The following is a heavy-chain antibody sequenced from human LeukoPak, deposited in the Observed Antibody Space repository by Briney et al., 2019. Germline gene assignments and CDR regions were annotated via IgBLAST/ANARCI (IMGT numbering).Heavy chain of an antibody. CDR1: GFTFDNFA. CDR3: ARAHDYYASSGPFDY. CDR2: ISSSSSTI. J-gene: IGHJ4*02. D-gene: IGHD3-22*01. Sequence: PGGSLRLSCAASGFTFDNFAMNWVRQAPGKGLEWVSYISSSSSTIYYADSVKGRFTISRDNAKNSLYLQMNSLRDEDTAVYYCARAHDYYASSGPFDYWGQGTLVTVSS. V-gene: IGHV3-48*02.